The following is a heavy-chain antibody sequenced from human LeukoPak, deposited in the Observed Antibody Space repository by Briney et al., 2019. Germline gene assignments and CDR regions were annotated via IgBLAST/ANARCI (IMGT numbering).Heavy chain of an antibody. Sequence: GGSLRLSCVASGFTFSSRDWMTWVRQAPGKGLEWVANIKQDGSEKNYVDSVKGRFTISRDNSRHTLYLQMNSLRAEDTAVYYCAKRSGGPSPFDYWGQGTLVTVSS. CDR2: IKQDGSEK. J-gene: IGHJ4*02. CDR1: GFTFSSRDW. CDR3: AKRSGGPSPFDY. D-gene: IGHD3-3*01. V-gene: IGHV3-7*03.